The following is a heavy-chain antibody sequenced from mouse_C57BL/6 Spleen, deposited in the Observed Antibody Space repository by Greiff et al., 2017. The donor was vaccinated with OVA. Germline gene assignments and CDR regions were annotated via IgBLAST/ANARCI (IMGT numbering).Heavy chain of an antibody. V-gene: IGHV1-85*01. J-gene: IGHJ3*01. CDR2: IYPRDGST. CDR1: GYTFTSYD. D-gene: IGHD2-4*01. CDR3: ARKDDYDGPWFAY. Sequence: VKLMESGPELVKPGASVKLSCKASGYTFTSYDINWVKQRPGQGLEWIGWIYPRDGSTKYNEKFKGKATLTVDTSSSTAYMELHSLTSEDSAVYFCARKDDYDGPWFAYWGQGTLVTVSA.